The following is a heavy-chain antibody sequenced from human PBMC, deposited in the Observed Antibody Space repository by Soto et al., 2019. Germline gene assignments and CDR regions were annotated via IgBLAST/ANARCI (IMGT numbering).Heavy chain of an antibody. CDR1: GYTFSSYD. J-gene: IGHJ4*02. V-gene: IGHV1-8*01. CDR2: LNPDSGET. CDR3: ARGHREVFDF. Sequence: QLVQSGTEVKKSGASVKVSCKVFGYTFSSYDINWVRQAPGQGLEWMGWLNPDSGETGYAQKFQGRVTLTGNTSIRTAYMELNSLRSEDTAVYYCARGHREVFDFWGQGTLITVSS.